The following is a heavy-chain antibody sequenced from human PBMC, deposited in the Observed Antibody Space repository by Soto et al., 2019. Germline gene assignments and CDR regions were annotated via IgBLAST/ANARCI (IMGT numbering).Heavy chain of an antibody. D-gene: IGHD2-15*01. CDR1: CGSFSGYY. V-gene: IGHV4-34*01. CDR3: ARDRKRAYCSGGSCRKEYYYGMDV. CDR2: INHSGST. Sequence: SETLSLTCAVYCGSFSGYYWSWIRQPPGKGLEWIGEINHSGSTNYNPSLKSRVTISVDTSKNQFSLKLSSVTAADTAVYYCARDRKRAYCSGGSCRKEYYYGMDVWGQGTTVTVSS. J-gene: IGHJ6*02.